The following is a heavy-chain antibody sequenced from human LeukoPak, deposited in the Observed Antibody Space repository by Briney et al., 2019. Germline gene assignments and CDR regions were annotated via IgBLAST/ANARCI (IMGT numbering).Heavy chain of an antibody. CDR3: QDGPQNTRWPMGTAQPFPDP. J-gene: IGHJ5*02. D-gene: IGHD6-13*01. V-gene: IGHV4-30-2*01. Sequence: PSETLSLTCAVSGVSISSGDYSWSWMWRPPGKGLEWSGFIYQSGSTFFHPSLKSRVNILVDRSKTQFSLKDSPQQHHSGNAHLDQDGPQNTRWPMGTAQPFPDP. CDR2: IYQSGST. CDR1: GVSISSGDYS.